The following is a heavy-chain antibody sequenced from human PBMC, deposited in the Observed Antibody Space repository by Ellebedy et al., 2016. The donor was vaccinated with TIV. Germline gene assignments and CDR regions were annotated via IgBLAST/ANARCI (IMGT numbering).Heavy chain of an antibody. Sequence: PGGSLRLSCAASGFTFSSYSLNWVRQAPGKGLEWVSYISSSSTMYYADSVKGRFTISRDNAKSSLFLQMNSLRDEDTAVYYCARVGVLERRGAFDIWGQGTMVTVSS. CDR2: ISSSSTM. CDR3: ARVGVLERRGAFDI. J-gene: IGHJ3*02. V-gene: IGHV3-48*02. D-gene: IGHD1-1*01. CDR1: GFTFSSYS.